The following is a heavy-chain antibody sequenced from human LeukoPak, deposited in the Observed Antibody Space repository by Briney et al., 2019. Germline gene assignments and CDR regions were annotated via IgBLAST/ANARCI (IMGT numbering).Heavy chain of an antibody. J-gene: IGHJ4*02. Sequence: AGGSLRLSCAASGFIFSTCDMHWVRQAPGKGLEWVAVISRDGGIRYHADSVKGRFTIFRDNSKNTLYLQMNSLRTDDTAVYYCARRFTTGSIDHWGQGNLITVSS. V-gene: IGHV3-30-3*01. D-gene: IGHD3-9*01. CDR2: ISRDGGIR. CDR1: GFIFSTCD. CDR3: ARRFTTGSIDH.